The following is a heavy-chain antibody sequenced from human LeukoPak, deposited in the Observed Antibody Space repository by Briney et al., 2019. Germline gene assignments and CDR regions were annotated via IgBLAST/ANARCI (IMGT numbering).Heavy chain of an antibody. J-gene: IGHJ4*02. CDR3: ARDRQWLVGRCYFDY. Sequence: ASVKVSCKAPGYTFTGYYMHWVRQAPGQGLEWMGWINPNSGGTNYAQKFQGRVTMTRDTSISTAYMELSRLRSDDTAVYYCARDRQWLVGRCYFDYWGQGTLVTVSS. V-gene: IGHV1-2*02. D-gene: IGHD6-19*01. CDR2: INPNSGGT. CDR1: GYTFTGYY.